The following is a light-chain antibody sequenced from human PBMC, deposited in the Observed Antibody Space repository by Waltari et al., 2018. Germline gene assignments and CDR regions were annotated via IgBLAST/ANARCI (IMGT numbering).Light chain of an antibody. CDR3: QQYYSYPPT. J-gene: IGKJ1*01. CDR1: QVISSY. V-gene: IGKV1-8*01. Sequence: AIRMTQSPSSFSASTGDRVTITCRASQVISSYLAWYQQKPGKAPKLLIYAASTLQSGVPSRFSGSGSGTDFTLTISCLQSEDFATYYFQQYYSYPPTFGQGTKVEIK. CDR2: AAS.